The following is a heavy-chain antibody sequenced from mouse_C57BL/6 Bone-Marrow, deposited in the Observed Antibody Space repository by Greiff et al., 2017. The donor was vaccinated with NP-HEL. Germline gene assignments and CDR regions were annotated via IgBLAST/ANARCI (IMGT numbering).Heavy chain of an antibody. CDR3: TRTPDGYYWYFDV. J-gene: IGHJ1*03. Sequence: VQLQQSGTMLARPGASVKMSCKTSGYTFTSYWMHWVKQRPGQGLEWIGAIYPGNSDTSYNQKFKGKAKLTAVTSASTAYMELSSLTNEDSAVYYCTRTPDGYYWYFDVWGTGTTVTVSS. D-gene: IGHD2-3*01. CDR1: GYTFTSYW. CDR2: IYPGNSDT. V-gene: IGHV1-5*01.